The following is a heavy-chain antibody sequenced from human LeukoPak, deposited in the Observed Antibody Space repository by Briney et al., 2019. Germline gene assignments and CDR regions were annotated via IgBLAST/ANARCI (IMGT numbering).Heavy chain of an antibody. Sequence: GGSLRLSCAASEFTFRSYWMHWVRQAPGKGLEWVSFIYSGGGTSYADSVKGRFTISRDNSKNTLYLQMNSLRAEDTALYYCAKGGGYSYGYYYWGQGTLVTVSS. J-gene: IGHJ4*02. CDR1: EFTFRSYW. CDR3: AKGGGYSYGYYY. CDR2: IYSGGGT. D-gene: IGHD5-18*01. V-gene: IGHV3-66*01.